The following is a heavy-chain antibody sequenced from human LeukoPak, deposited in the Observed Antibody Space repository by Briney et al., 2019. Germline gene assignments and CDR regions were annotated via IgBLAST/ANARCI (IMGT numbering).Heavy chain of an antibody. CDR1: GFTFSSYR. Sequence: GGSLRLSCAASGFTFSSYRMNWVRQAPGKGLEWVSSISSSSSYIYYADSVKGRFTISRDNAKNSLYLQMNSLRAEDTAVYYCASLLWFGEYTIDYWGQGTLVTVSS. CDR3: ASLLWFGEYTIDY. D-gene: IGHD3-10*01. J-gene: IGHJ4*02. CDR2: ISSSSSYI. V-gene: IGHV3-21*01.